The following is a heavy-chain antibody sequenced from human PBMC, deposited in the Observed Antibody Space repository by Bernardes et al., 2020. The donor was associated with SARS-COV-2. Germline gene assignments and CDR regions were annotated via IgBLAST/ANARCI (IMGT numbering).Heavy chain of an antibody. CDR2: ISGSDLIT. D-gene: IGHD2-15*01. Sequence: GGSLRLSCAASGFTLSSHAMTWVRQAPGKGLEWVSSISGSDLITSYADSVRGRFTMSRDNSKNTVYLQMNSLRVEDTAIYYCAPRRDLVARANYYGMDVWGQGTTVTVSS. V-gene: IGHV3-23*01. J-gene: IGHJ6*02. CDR1: GFTLSSHA. CDR3: APRRDLVARANYYGMDV.